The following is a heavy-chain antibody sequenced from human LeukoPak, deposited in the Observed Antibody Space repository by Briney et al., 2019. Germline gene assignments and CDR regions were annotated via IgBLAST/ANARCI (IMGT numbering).Heavy chain of an antibody. V-gene: IGHV1-69*05. J-gene: IGHJ4*02. Sequence: SVKVSCKASGGTFSSYAISWVRQAPGQGLEWMGGIIPIFGTANYAQKFQGRVTITTDESTSTACMELSSLRSEDTAVYYCAARKRGYSGYMYFDYWGQGTLVTVSS. CDR1: GGTFSSYA. CDR2: IIPIFGTA. CDR3: AARKRGYSGYMYFDY. D-gene: IGHD5-12*01.